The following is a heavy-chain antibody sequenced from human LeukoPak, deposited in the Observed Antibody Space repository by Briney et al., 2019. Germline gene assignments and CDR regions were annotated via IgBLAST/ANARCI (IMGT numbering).Heavy chain of an antibody. D-gene: IGHD4-17*01. J-gene: IGHJ4*02. Sequence: ASVKVSCKASGGTFSSYAISWVRQAPGQGLEWMGGIIPIFGTANYAQKFQGRVTITADESTSTAYMELSSLRSEDTAVYYCARDTNPYGDYGEGSYYFDYWGQGTLATVSS. CDR3: ARDTNPYGDYGEGSYYFDY. V-gene: IGHV1-69*13. CDR1: GGTFSSYA. CDR2: IIPIFGTA.